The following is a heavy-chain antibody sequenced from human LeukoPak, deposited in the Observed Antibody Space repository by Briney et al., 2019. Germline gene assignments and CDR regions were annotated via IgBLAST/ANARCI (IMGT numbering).Heavy chain of an antibody. Sequence: ASVKVSCKASGYTFTSYDINWARQATGQGLEWMGWMNPNSGNTGYAQKFQGRVTMTRNTSISTAYMELSSLRSEDTAVYYCARSLLELQYYGSGSYNDYWGQGTLVTVSS. CDR3: ARSLLELQYYGSGSYNDY. J-gene: IGHJ4*02. D-gene: IGHD3-10*01. CDR1: GYTFTSYD. V-gene: IGHV1-8*01. CDR2: MNPNSGNT.